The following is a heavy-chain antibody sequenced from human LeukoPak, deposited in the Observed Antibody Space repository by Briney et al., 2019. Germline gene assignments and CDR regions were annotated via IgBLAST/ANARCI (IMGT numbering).Heavy chain of an antibody. D-gene: IGHD3-10*01. Sequence: PSETLSLTCTVSGGSISSYYWSWIRQPPGKGLEWIGYIYYSGSTNYNPSLKSRVTISVDTSKNQFSLKLSSVTAADTAVYYCARRMVRGSGFDPWGQGTLVTVSS. CDR3: ARRMVRGSGFDP. V-gene: IGHV4-59*12. J-gene: IGHJ5*02. CDR2: IYYSGST. CDR1: GGSISSYY.